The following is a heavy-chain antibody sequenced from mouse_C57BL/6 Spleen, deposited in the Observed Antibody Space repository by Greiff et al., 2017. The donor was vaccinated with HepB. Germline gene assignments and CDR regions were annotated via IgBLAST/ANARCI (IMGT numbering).Heavy chain of an antibody. Sequence: VQLQQSGPELVKPGASVKMSCKASGYTFTDYNMHWVKQSHGKSLEWIGYINPNNGGTSYNQKFKGKATLTVNKSSSTAYMELRSLTSEDSAVYYCAREERLRYYYAMGYWGQGTSVTVAS. CDR3: AREERLRYYYAMGY. CDR1: GYTFTDYN. CDR2: INPNNGGT. D-gene: IGHD2-4*01. V-gene: IGHV1-22*01. J-gene: IGHJ4*01.